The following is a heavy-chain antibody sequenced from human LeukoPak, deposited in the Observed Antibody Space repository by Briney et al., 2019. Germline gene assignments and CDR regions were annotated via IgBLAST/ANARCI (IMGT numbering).Heavy chain of an antibody. Sequence: SVKVSCKASGGTFSSYAISWVRQAPGQGLEWMGRIIPIFGIANYAQKFQGRVTITADKSTSTAYMELSSLRSGDTAVYYCARERFGEGHYYYYGMDVWGKGTTVTVSS. J-gene: IGHJ6*04. CDR3: ARERFGEGHYYYYGMDV. CDR2: IIPIFGIA. V-gene: IGHV1-69*04. CDR1: GGTFSSYA. D-gene: IGHD3-10*01.